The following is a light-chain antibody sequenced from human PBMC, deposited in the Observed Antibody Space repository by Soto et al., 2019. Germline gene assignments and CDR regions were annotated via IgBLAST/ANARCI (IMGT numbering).Light chain of an antibody. CDR1: QSISNW. J-gene: IGKJ5*01. CDR2: GAS. V-gene: IGKV1-5*01. CDR3: QQYCLSFT. Sequence: STLSASEGDRATFTCRASQSISNWLAWYQQTPGRAPKLLIYGASNRATGIPERFSGSGSGADFTLTISSLEPQDSAMYYCQQYCLSFTLGRGTR.